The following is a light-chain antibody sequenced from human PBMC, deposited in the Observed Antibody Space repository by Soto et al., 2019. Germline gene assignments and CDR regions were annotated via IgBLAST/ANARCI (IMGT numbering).Light chain of an antibody. J-gene: IGLJ1*01. Sequence: SLRPHPPPAPRTPGQSVTISCTGTKNDIGVYDVVSWYQHHASKAPRLIIYEVVRRPSVVPDRFSGSKSGNTAPRTVSVLQAADEADYFCKSYAGSNTYVFGSGTKATVL. CDR2: EVV. V-gene: IGLV2-8*01. CDR1: KNDIGVYDV. CDR3: KSYAGSNTYV.